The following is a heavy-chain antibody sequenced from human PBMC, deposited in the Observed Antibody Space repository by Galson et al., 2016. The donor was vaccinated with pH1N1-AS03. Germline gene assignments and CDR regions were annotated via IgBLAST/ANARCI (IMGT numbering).Heavy chain of an antibody. CDR2: VKGDFLTT. Sequence: SVKVSCTASGLTFSSYAISWVRQAPGQGLEWLGGVKGDFLTTNYAQKSQGRITITMDQSTGTAYMEVSSLRAEDTAVYYCATAANYFDIRRFDYWGQGTPVTVFS. CDR1: GLTFSSYA. D-gene: IGHD3-9*01. J-gene: IGHJ4*02. CDR3: ATAANYFDIRRFDY. V-gene: IGHV1-69*05.